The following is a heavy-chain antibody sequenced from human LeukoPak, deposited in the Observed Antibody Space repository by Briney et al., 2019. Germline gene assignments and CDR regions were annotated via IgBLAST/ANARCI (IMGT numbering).Heavy chain of an antibody. J-gene: IGHJ4*02. Sequence: GGSLRLSCAASGFSFSASSMHWVRQASGQRLEWVGRIRTRSHNVPPVYAASVDGRFTISRDDSKNTMYLHMSSLKTDDTAVYYCTLPGMGNYYRSWGQGALVTVSS. D-gene: IGHD1-14*01. CDR1: GFSFSASS. CDR3: TLPGMGNYYRS. V-gene: IGHV3-73*01. CDR2: IRTRSHNVPP.